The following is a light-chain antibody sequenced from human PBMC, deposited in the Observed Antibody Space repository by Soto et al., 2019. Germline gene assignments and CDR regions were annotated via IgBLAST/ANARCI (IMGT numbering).Light chain of an antibody. CDR1: QSIGSD. V-gene: IGKV3-15*01. CDR3: QQYGSSPRT. J-gene: IGKJ1*01. CDR2: GAS. Sequence: EVVLTQSPGTLSVSPGERATFTCRASQSIGSDLAWYQQRPGQAPRLLIDGASTRATGIPARFSGSGSGTEFNLTISSLQSEDFAVYYCQQYGSSPRTFGQGTKVEIK.